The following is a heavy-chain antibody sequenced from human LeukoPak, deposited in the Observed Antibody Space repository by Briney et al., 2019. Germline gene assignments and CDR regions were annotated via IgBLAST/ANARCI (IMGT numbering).Heavy chain of an antibody. D-gene: IGHD1-26*01. Sequence: QPGGSQRPSCAASGFTLDDYAMRWVRQPPGKGLEWVSFISSDGGTTYYADSVKGRFTISTDNSKNSLYLQMNSLRAEDTALYYCAKERNSGSYSYYFDYWGQGTLVTVSS. V-gene: IGHV3-43D*03. J-gene: IGHJ4*02. CDR1: GFTLDDYA. CDR3: AKERNSGSYSYYFDY. CDR2: ISSDGGTT.